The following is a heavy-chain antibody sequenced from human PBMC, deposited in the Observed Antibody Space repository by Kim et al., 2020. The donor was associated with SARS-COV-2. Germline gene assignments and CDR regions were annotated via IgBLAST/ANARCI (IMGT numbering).Heavy chain of an antibody. CDR2: IYYSGST. CDR3: ARAGYYDSSGRSAFDI. CDR1: GGSISSGGYY. J-gene: IGHJ3*02. V-gene: IGHV4-31*03. Sequence: SETLSLTCTVSGGSISSGGYYWSWIRQHPGKGLEWIGYIYYSGSTYYNPSLTSRVTISVDTSKNQFSLKLSSVTAADTAVYYCARAGYYDSSGRSAFDIWGRGTMVTVSS. D-gene: IGHD3-22*01.